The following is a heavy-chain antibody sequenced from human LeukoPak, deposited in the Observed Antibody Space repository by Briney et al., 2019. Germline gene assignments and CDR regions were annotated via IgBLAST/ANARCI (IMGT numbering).Heavy chain of an antibody. CDR2: INPNSGGT. J-gene: IGHJ5*02. D-gene: IGHD5-12*01. Sequence: ASVKVSCKASGYTFSDYYMHWVRQAPGQGLEWVGWINPNSGGTNYAQKFQGRVTMTRDTSISTAYMELSRLRSDDTAVYYCARHASGYDYENTWFDPAGQGKLVTVSS. CDR3: ARHASGYDYENTWFDP. CDR1: GYTFSDYY. V-gene: IGHV1-2*02.